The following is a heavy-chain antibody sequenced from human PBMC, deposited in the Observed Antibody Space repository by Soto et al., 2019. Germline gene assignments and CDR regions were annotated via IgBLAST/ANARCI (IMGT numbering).Heavy chain of an antibody. V-gene: IGHV3-48*01. J-gene: IGHJ6*03. Sequence: PGGSLRLSCAASGFTFSSYSMNWVRQAPGKGLEWVSYISSSSSTIYYADSVKGRFTISRDNAKNSLYLQMNSLRAEDTAVYYCARVAGNFDWLVRPPYYYMDVWGKGNTVAVSS. D-gene: IGHD3-9*01. CDR2: ISSSSSTI. CDR3: ARVAGNFDWLVRPPYYYMDV. CDR1: GFTFSSYS.